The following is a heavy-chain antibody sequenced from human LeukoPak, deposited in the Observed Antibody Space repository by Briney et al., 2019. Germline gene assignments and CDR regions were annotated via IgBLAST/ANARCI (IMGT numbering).Heavy chain of an antibody. CDR1: GGSFSGYY. J-gene: IGHJ4*02. Sequence: KPSETPSLTCAVSGGSFSGYYWTWIRQPPGKGLEWIGEINHSGSANYNPSLMSRVTISLDTSKNHFSLNLSFVTAADTAVYYCARGQGTVTTHWGQGTLVTVSS. CDR3: ARGQGTVTTH. D-gene: IGHD4-11*01. CDR2: INHSGSA. V-gene: IGHV4-34*01.